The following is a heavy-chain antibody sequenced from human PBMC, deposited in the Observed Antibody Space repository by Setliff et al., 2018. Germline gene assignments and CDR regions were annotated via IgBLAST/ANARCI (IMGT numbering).Heavy chain of an antibody. Sequence: SETLSLTCSVSGDAISSYYWSWIRQPPGKGLEWIGYIYSSGRTNYNPSLKSRVTLSVDTSNNQFSLTLRSVTAADTAVYYCARAPHVSGNFGWFDPWGQGTLVTVSS. CDR3: ARAPHVSGNFGWFDP. CDR1: GDAISSYY. J-gene: IGHJ5*02. V-gene: IGHV4-59*12. D-gene: IGHD3-10*01. CDR2: IYSSGRT.